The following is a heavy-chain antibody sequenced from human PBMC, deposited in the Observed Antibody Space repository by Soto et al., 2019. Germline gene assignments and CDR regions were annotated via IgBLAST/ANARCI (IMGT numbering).Heavy chain of an antibody. CDR1: GFTFSSYS. Sequence: EVQLVESGGGLVKPGGSLRLSCAASGFTFSSYSMNWVRQAPGKGLAWVSSINYKSHIDYADSVKGRFTISRDNAKNSLYLQMNSLRAEDTAVYFCARDLIYAGYYYYMDVWGIGTTVTVSS. CDR2: INYKSHI. D-gene: IGHD3-10*01. J-gene: IGHJ6*03. CDR3: ARDLIYAGYYYYMDV. V-gene: IGHV3-21*01.